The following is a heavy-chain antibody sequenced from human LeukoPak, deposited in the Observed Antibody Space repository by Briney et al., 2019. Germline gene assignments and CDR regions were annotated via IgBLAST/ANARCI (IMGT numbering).Heavy chain of an antibody. D-gene: IGHD5-24*01. CDR2: ISNSGST. CDR1: GGSISSYS. V-gene: IGHV4-39*01. J-gene: IGHJ4*02. Sequence: SETLSLTCTVSGGSISSYSWGWIRQPPGKGLKWIASISNSGSTYNNPSLKSRVTISVDTSKNQFSLKLSSVTAADTAVYYCARVRWLQLGYFDYWGQGTLVTVSS. CDR3: ARVRWLQLGYFDY.